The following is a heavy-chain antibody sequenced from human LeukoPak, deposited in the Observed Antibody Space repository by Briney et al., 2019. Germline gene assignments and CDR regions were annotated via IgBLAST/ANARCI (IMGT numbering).Heavy chain of an antibody. D-gene: IGHD3-10*01. CDR1: GYTFTSYG. V-gene: IGHV1-18*01. J-gene: IGHJ5*02. Sequence: ASVKVSCKASGYTFTSYGIGRVRQAPGQGLEWMGWTSAYNGNTNYAQKLQGRVTMTTDTSTSTAYMELRSLRSDDTAVYYCARKITMVRGVIIRAADWFDPWGQGTLVTVSS. CDR3: ARKITMVRGVIIRAADWFDP. CDR2: TSAYNGNT.